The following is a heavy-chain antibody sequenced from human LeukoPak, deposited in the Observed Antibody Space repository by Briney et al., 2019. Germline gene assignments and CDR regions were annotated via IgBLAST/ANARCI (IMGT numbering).Heavy chain of an antibody. CDR1: GLTFSRYA. CDR3: AKGHGDSLDY. J-gene: IGHJ4*02. V-gene: IGHV3-23*01. CDR2: ISGSGGST. D-gene: IGHD7-27*01. Sequence: GGSLRLSCAASGLTFSRYAMNWVRQAPGKGLEWVSAISGSGGSTYYADSVKGRFTISRDNSKNTLYLQMNSLRAEDTAVYYCAKGHGDSLDYWGQGALVTVSS.